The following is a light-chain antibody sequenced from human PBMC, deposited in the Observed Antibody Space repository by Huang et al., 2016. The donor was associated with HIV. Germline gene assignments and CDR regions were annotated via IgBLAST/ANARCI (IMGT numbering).Light chain of an antibody. CDR1: QNINTN. CDR3: QQYNDWPRS. Sequence: EIVMTQSPGTLSVAPGERATLSCRASQNINTNLAWFQQKPGQAPRLLIYAASTRTADFPARFSGSGSRTEFTLTISSLQSKDIAVYYCQQYNDWPRSFGQGTKVEIK. V-gene: IGKV3-15*01. CDR2: AAS. J-gene: IGKJ1*01.